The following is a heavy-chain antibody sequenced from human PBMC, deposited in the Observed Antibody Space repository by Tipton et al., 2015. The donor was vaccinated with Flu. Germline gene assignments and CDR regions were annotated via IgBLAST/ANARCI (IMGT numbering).Heavy chain of an antibody. CDR2: IYYSGYT. V-gene: IGHV4-4*02. J-gene: IGHJ4*02. Sequence: SLRLSCAASGFTFSSYAMHWVRQAPGKGLEWIGEIYYSGYTNYNPSLKSRVTISLDKSKNQFSLKLTSVTAADTAIYYCARDYGDYYFDSWGPGTLVTASS. CDR3: ARDYGDYYFDS. D-gene: IGHD4-17*01. CDR1: GFTFSSYA.